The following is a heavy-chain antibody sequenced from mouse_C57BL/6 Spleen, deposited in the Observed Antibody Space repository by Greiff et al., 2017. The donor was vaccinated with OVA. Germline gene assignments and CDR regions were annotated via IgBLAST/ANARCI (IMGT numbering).Heavy chain of an antibody. V-gene: IGHV1-74*01. J-gene: IGHJ4*01. D-gene: IGHD1-1*01. CDR2: IHPSDSDT. CDR3: AITTTVESDAMDY. CDR1: GYTFTSYW. Sequence: QVQLQQPGAELVKPGASVKVSCKASGYTFTSYWMHWVKQRPGQGLEWIGRIHPSDSDTNYNQKFKGKATLTVGKSSSTAYMQLSSLTSEDSAVYYGAITTTVESDAMDYWGQGTSVTVSS.